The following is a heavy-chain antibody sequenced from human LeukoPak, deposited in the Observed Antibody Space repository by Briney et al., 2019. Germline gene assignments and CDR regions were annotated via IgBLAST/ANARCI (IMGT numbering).Heavy chain of an antibody. J-gene: IGHJ4*02. D-gene: IGHD5-24*01. V-gene: IGHV3-7*03. Sequence: GGSLRLSCVASGFPFSSYWMTWVRQAPGKGLEWVANIKEDGTETYYVDSVMGRFTISRDNAKNSLYLQMNSLRVEDTAVYYCAKEGRSLQTYWGQGTLVTVSS. CDR2: IKEDGTET. CDR1: GFPFSSYW. CDR3: AKEGRSLQTY.